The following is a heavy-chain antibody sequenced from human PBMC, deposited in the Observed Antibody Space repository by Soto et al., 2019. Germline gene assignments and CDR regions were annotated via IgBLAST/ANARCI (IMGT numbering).Heavy chain of an antibody. CDR2: IYSAGST. CDR3: ARAREPEYSSAICFDI. CDR1: GLTVSSSY. V-gene: IGHV3-53*01. Sequence: GGSLRLSCAASGLTVSSSYMSWVRQAPGKGLQWVSVIYSAGSTYYANSVKGRFTISRDISTNMVYLQMSSLTDEDTAVYYCARAREPEYSSAICFDIWGQGAFVTVSS. D-gene: IGHD5-18*01. J-gene: IGHJ4*02.